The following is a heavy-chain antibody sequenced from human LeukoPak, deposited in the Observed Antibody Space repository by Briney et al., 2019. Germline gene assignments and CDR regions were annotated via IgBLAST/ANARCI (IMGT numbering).Heavy chain of an antibody. D-gene: IGHD6-6*01. CDR1: GFTFSIAW. J-gene: IGHJ5*02. Sequence: GGSLRLSCAASGFTFSIAWMSWVRQAPGKGLEWVGRIKSKTDGGTTDYAAPVKGRFTISRDDSKNTLYLQMNSLKTEDTAVYYCTIDSSSGNWFDPWGQGTLVTVSS. V-gene: IGHV3-15*01. CDR2: IKSKTDGGTT. CDR3: TIDSSSGNWFDP.